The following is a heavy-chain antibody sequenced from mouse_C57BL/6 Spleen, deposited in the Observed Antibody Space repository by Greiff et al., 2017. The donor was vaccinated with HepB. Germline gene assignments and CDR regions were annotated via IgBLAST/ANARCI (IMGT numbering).Heavy chain of an antibody. Sequence: QVQLQQSGAELARPGASVKLSCKASGYTFTSYGISWVKQSTGQGLEWIGEIYPRSGNTYYNEKFKGKATLTADKSSSTAYMELRSLTSEDSAVYFCARKEVGAMDYWGQGTSVTVSS. CDR1: GYTFTSYG. CDR2: IYPRSGNT. D-gene: IGHD1-1*02. J-gene: IGHJ4*01. CDR3: ARKEVGAMDY. V-gene: IGHV1-81*01.